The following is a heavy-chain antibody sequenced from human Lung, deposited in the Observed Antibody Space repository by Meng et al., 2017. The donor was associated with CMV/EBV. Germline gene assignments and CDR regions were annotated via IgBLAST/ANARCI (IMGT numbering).Heavy chain of an antibody. CDR1: GCSISSYY. CDR3: ARGARRLNSPYHYYYGMDV. D-gene: IGHD5-18*01. CDR2: IYYSGST. J-gene: IGHJ6*02. Sequence: LXCTVSGCSISSYYWSWIRQPPGKGLEWIGYIYYSGSTNYNPSLKSRVTISVDTSKNQFSLKLSSVTAADTAVYYCARGARRLNSPYHYYYGMDVWXQGTXVTVSS. V-gene: IGHV4-59*01.